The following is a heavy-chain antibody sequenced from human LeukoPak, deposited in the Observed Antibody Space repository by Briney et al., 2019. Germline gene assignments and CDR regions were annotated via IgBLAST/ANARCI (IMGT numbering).Heavy chain of an antibody. V-gene: IGHV3-48*01. CDR3: ATEPWELEVPPDFDY. CDR2: IDGSHSTI. J-gene: IGHJ4*02. Sequence: GGSLRLSCAASGFTFSSYSMNWVRQAPGKGLEWISYIDGSHSTIYYADSVKGRFTISRDNAKNSLYLQMNSLRAEDTAVYYCATEPWELEVPPDFDYWGQGTLVTVSS. D-gene: IGHD1-1*01. CDR1: GFTFSSYS.